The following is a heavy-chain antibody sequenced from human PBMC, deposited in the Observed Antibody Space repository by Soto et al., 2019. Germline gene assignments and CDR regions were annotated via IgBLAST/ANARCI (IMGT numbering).Heavy chain of an antibody. CDR2: IYYTGST. J-gene: IGHJ4*02. D-gene: IGHD5-18*01. CDR3: ARAGGYNYHYDF. Sequence: LTCSVSGVSISSYYWSWIRQPPGKGLEWIGYIYYTGSTNYNPSLEGRVTISMDRSSNQFSLRLSSVTAADTAVYYCARAGGYNYHYDFWGQGTLVTVSS. CDR1: GVSISSYY. V-gene: IGHV4-59*01.